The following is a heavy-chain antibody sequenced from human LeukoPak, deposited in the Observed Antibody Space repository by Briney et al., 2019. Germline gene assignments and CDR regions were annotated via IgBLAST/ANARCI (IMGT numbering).Heavy chain of an antibody. D-gene: IGHD5-18*01. CDR3: ASLVDTAVNWFDP. V-gene: IGHV4-39*01. Sequence: PSQTLSLTCTVSGGSISSSSYYWGWIRQPPGKGLEWIGSIYYSGSTYYNPSLKSRVTISVDTSKNQFSLKLSSVTAADTAVYYCASLVDTAVNWFDPWGQGTLVTVSS. J-gene: IGHJ5*02. CDR1: GGSISSSSYY. CDR2: IYYSGST.